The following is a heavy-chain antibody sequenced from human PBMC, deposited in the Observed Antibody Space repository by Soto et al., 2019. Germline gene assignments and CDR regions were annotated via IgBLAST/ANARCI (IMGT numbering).Heavy chain of an antibody. Sequence: EVPLVESGGGLVQPGGSLRLSCAASGSTFSSSWMHWVRQAPGKGPVWVSRINSDGSSTNYADSVEGRFTISRDNAKNTLYLQMNSLRVEDTAVYYCAQVLVGGYFDYWGQGTLVTVSS. D-gene: IGHD1-26*01. CDR3: AQVLVGGYFDY. J-gene: IGHJ4*02. CDR2: INSDGSST. CDR1: GSTFSSSW. V-gene: IGHV3-74*01.